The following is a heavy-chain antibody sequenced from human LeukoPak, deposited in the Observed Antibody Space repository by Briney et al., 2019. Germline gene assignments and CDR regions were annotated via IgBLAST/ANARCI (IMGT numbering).Heavy chain of an antibody. Sequence: GGSLRLSCAASGFTVSSNYMSWVRQAPGKGLEWVSVIYSGGSTYYADSVKGRFTISRDNSKNTLYLQMNSLRAEDTAVYYCARDAVLHDRMDVWGQGTTVTVSS. V-gene: IGHV3-66*02. CDR1: GFTVSSNY. CDR3: ARDAVLHDRMDV. D-gene: IGHD2-15*01. CDR2: IYSGGST. J-gene: IGHJ6*02.